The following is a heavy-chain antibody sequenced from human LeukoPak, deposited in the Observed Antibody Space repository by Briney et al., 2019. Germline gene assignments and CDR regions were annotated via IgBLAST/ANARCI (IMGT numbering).Heavy chain of an antibody. D-gene: IGHD4-17*01. J-gene: IGHJ4*02. CDR1: GYSISSGYY. CDR2: IYHSGST. Sequence: SETLSLTCTVSGYSISSGYYWGWIRQPPGKGLEWIGSIYHSGSTYYNPSLKSRVTISVDTSKNQFSLKLSSVTAADTAVYYCARIGGFNGDYVFKGGFDYWGQGTLVTVSS. CDR3: ARIGGFNGDYVFKGGFDY. V-gene: IGHV4-38-2*02.